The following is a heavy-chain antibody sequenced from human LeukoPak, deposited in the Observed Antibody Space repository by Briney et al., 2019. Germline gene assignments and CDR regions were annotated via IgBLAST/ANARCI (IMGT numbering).Heavy chain of an antibody. CDR3: ARDEGYYYDSSGYHYV. D-gene: IGHD3-22*01. CDR2: ISGSGGST. V-gene: IGHV3-23*01. J-gene: IGHJ3*01. Sequence: GGSLRLSCAASGFTFSSYAMSWVRQAPGKGLEWVSAISGSGGSTYYADSVKGRFTISRDNSKNTLYLQMNSLRAEDTAVYYCARDEGYYYDSSGYHYVWGQGTMVTVSS. CDR1: GFTFSSYA.